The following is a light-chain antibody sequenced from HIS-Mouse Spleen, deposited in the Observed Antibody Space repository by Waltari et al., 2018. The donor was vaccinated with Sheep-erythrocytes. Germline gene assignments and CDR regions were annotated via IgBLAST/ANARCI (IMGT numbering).Light chain of an antibody. Sequence: QSALTQPASVSGSPGQSITISCTGTSSDVGSYNLVPWYQQHPGKAPKLMIYEGSKRPSGVSNRFSGSKSGNTASLTISGLQAEDEADYYCCSYAGSSTPWVFGGGNKLTVL. CDR3: CSYAGSSTPWV. CDR1: SSDVGSYNL. V-gene: IGLV2-23*01. CDR2: EGS. J-gene: IGLJ3*02.